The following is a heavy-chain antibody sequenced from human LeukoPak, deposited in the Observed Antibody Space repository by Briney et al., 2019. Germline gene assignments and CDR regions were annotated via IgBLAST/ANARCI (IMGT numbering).Heavy chain of an antibody. J-gene: IGHJ6*02. V-gene: IGHV5-51*01. Sequence: GESLKISCKGSGYRFTSYWIGWVRQMPGKGLEWMGIIYPGDSDTRYSPSFQGQVTISADKSISTAYLQWSSLKASDTAMYYCARRLAAAGYYYYGMDVWGQGTTVTVSS. CDR1: GYRFTSYW. D-gene: IGHD6-13*01. CDR3: ARRLAAAGYYYYGMDV. CDR2: IYPGDSDT.